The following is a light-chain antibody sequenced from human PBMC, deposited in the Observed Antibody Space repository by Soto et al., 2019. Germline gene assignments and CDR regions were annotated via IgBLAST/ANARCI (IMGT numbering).Light chain of an antibody. CDR1: SSNIGAGYD. CDR2: GNS. J-gene: IGLJ1*01. V-gene: IGLV1-40*01. Sequence: QSVLTQPPSVSGAPGQRVTISCTVSSSNIGAGYDVHWYQQLPGTAPKLLLYGNSNRPSGVPYRFSGSKPGTSASLAITGLQAEDEADYYCQSYDSSLSVLYVFGTGTKVTVL. CDR3: QSYDSSLSVLYV.